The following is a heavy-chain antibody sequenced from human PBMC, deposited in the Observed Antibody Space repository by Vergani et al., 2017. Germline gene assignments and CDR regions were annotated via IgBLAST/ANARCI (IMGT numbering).Heavy chain of an antibody. CDR1: GFIFSGYC. V-gene: IGHV3-30*02. D-gene: IGHD5-24*01. CDR3: VRGGLATIYNCFDP. J-gene: IGHJ5*01. CDR2: IRYDGNNK. Sequence: QVQLVESGGGVVQPGESLRLSCVASGFIFSGYCLHWVRQAPGKGLEWVTFIRYDGNNKYYADSVKGRFTISKDNSKNTLYLEMNSLRADDTAVYYCVRGGLATIYNCFDPWGQGTRVTVSS.